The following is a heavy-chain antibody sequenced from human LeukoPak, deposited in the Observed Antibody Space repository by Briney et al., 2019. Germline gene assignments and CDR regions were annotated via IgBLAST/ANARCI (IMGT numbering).Heavy chain of an antibody. CDR2: IIPIFGTG. J-gene: IGHJ4*02. Sequence: SVKVSSKTSGGTFSTYAISWVRQAPGQGLEWMGGIIPIFGTGNYAQKFQGRVTITADESTSTAYMELSSLRSEDTAVYYCARGLGDSSGYYYSDNWGQGTLVTVSS. V-gene: IGHV1-69*13. CDR3: ARGLGDSSGYYYSDN. D-gene: IGHD3-22*01. CDR1: GGTFSTYA.